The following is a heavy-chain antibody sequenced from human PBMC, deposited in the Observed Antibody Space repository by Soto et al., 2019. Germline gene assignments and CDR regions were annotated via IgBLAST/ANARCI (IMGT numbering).Heavy chain of an antibody. Sequence: ASVKVSCTASGYTFTSYYMHWVRQAPGQGLEWMGIINPSGGSTSYAQKFQGRVTMTRDTSTSTVYMELSSLRSEDTAVYYCAGTMVRGVDYYYYGMDVWGQGTTVTV. CDR3: AGTMVRGVDYYYYGMDV. CDR2: INPSGGST. J-gene: IGHJ6*02. D-gene: IGHD3-10*01. V-gene: IGHV1-46*01. CDR1: GYTFTSYY.